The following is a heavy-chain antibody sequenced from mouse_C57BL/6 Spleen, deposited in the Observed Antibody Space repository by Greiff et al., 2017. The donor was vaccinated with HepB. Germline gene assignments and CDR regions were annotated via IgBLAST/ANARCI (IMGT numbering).Heavy chain of an antibody. CDR3: ARNFITTVVAFDY. CDR2: IWSGGST. CDR1: GFSLTSYG. V-gene: IGHV2-2*01. J-gene: IGHJ2*01. D-gene: IGHD1-1*01. Sequence: VQVVESGPGLVQPSQSLSITCTVSGFSLTSYGVHWVRQSPGKGLEWLGVIWSGGSTDYNAAFISRLSISKDNSKSQVFFKMNSLQADDTAIYYCARNFITTVVAFDYWGQGTTLTVSS.